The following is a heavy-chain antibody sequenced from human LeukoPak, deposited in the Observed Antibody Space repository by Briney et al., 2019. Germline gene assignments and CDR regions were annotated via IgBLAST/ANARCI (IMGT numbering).Heavy chain of an antibody. CDR3: AKELDTMFFDY. CDR1: GFNFHRYT. V-gene: IGHV3-43*01. Sequence: PGGSLRLSCATSGFNFHRYTIHWVRQAPGKGLEWVSLAGWAGGTTYYSDSVRGRFTFSRDSGRNSVYLQMNSLTTDDTAFYFCAKELDTMFFDYWGQGALVTVSS. CDR2: AGWAGGTT. J-gene: IGHJ4*02. D-gene: IGHD3-10*02.